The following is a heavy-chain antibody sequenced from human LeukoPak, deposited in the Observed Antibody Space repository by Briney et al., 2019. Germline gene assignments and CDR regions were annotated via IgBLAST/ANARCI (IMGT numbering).Heavy chain of an antibody. CDR1: GGSIGSYY. J-gene: IGHJ6*04. V-gene: IGHV4-59*01. Sequence: SETLSLTCTVSGGSIGSYYWSWIRQPPGKGLEWIGYIYYSGSTNYNRSLKSRVTISVDTSKNHFSLKLSSVTAADTAVYHCARKPGIAVAGYYYYYGMDVWGKGTTVTVSS. CDR2: IYYSGST. D-gene: IGHD6-19*01. CDR3: ARKPGIAVAGYYYYYGMDV.